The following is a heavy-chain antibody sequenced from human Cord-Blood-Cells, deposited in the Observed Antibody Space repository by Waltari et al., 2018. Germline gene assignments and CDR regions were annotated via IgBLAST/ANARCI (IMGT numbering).Heavy chain of an antibody. CDR1: GGTFSSYA. D-gene: IGHD3-9*01. CDR3: ASGYDILTGYYKGNDAFDI. Sequence: QVQLVQSGAEVKKPGSSVKVSCKASGGTFSSYAISWVRQAPGQGLEWMGGIIPIFGTANYAQKFQGIVTITADESTSTAYMELSSLRSEDTAVYYCASGYDILTGYYKGNDAFDIWGQGTMVTVSS. J-gene: IGHJ3*02. CDR2: IIPIFGTA. V-gene: IGHV1-69*01.